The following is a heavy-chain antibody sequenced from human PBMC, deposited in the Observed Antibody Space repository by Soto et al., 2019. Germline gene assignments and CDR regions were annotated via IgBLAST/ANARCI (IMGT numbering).Heavy chain of an antibody. Sequence: SETLSLTCTVSGGSISRYYWSWIRQPPGKGLEWIGYMYNTGSTVYTPTFESRVTISVDTSTNQFYLKLNSVTAADTAVYYCARDLWGYCGTDCYPLDVWGQGTTVTVSS. D-gene: IGHD2-21*02. CDR1: GGSISRYY. CDR3: ARDLWGYCGTDCYPLDV. V-gene: IGHV4-59*01. J-gene: IGHJ6*02. CDR2: MYNTGST.